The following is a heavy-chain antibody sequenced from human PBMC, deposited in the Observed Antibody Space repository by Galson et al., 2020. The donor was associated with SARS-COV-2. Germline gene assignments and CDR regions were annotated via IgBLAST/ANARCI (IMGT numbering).Heavy chain of an antibody. J-gene: IGHJ4*02. CDR2: IWYDGSNK. Sequence: TGGSLRLYCAASGFTFSSYGMHWVRQAPGKGLEWVAVIWYDGSNKYYADSVKGRFTISRDNSKNTLYLQMNSLRAGDTAVYYCARMGTIFGVASLLLDYWGQGTLVTVSS. D-gene: IGHD3-3*01. CDR1: GFTFSSYG. V-gene: IGHV3-33*01. CDR3: ARMGTIFGVASLLLDY.